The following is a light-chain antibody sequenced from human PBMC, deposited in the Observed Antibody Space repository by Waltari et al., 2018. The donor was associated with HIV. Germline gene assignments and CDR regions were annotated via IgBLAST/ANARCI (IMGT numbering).Light chain of an antibody. CDR2: WAS. J-gene: IGKJ4*01. CDR3: QQYYSAPPT. Sequence: DIVMTQSPDSLAVSLGERATLNCVPSQSVVYNSNNKSYLAWYQQKPGQPPKLLIYWASTRESGVPDRFSGSGSGTDFTLTISSLQAEDVAVYYCQQYYSAPPTFGGGTKVEIK. V-gene: IGKV4-1*01. CDR1: QSVVYNSNNKSY.